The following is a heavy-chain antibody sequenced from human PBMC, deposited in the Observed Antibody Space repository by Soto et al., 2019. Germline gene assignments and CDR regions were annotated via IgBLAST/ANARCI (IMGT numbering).Heavy chain of an antibody. V-gene: IGHV3-53*01. CDR2: IYSGGYT. J-gene: IGHJ4*02. D-gene: IGHD3-10*01. Sequence: EVQLVESGGGLIQPGGSLRLSCAVSGFTVSNNYMSWVRQAPGKGLEGVSVIYSGGYTAYGDSVKGRFTISRDNSKNTIFLQMKSRGTDHTAGYCWAPRPGGGGYWGQGTLVTVSS. CDR3: APRPGGGGY. CDR1: GFTVSNNY.